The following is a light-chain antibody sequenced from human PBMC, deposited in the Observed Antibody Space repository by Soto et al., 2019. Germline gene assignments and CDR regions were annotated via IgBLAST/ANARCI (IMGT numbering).Light chain of an antibody. CDR3: QQYGSSPPLYT. V-gene: IGKV3-20*01. Sequence: EIVLTQSPGTLSLSPGERATLSCRASQSVSSSYLAWYQQKPGQAPRLLIYGASSRATGIPDRFSGSGSGTDFTLTSRRLEPEDFALYYCQQYGSSPPLYTFGQGTKLEIK. J-gene: IGKJ2*01. CDR1: QSVSSSY. CDR2: GAS.